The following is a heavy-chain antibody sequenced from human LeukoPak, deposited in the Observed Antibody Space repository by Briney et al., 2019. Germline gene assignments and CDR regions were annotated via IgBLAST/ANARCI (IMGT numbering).Heavy chain of an antibody. CDR3: ARLGSAISRSFVDY. V-gene: IGHV4-34*01. D-gene: IGHD2-21*01. J-gene: IGHJ4*02. CDR1: GGSFSGYY. CDR2: INHSGST. Sequence: PSETLSLTCAVYGGSFSGYYWSWIRQPPGKGLEWIGEINHSGSTNYNPSLKSRVTISVDTSKNQFSLKLSSLTAADTAVYYCARLGSAISRSFVDYWGQGTLVTVSS.